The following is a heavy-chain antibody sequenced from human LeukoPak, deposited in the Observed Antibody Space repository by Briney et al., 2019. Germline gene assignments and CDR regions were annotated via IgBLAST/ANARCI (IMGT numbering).Heavy chain of an antibody. Sequence: GGSLRLSCAASGFTFSSYGMHWVRQAPGKGLEWVAVISYDGSNKYYADSVKGRFTISRDNSKNTLYLQMNSLRAEDTAAYYCARELAAQVRWFDPWSQGTLVTVSS. V-gene: IGHV3-30*03. J-gene: IGHJ5*02. CDR2: ISYDGSNK. D-gene: IGHD6-6*01. CDR1: GFTFSSYG. CDR3: ARELAAQVRWFDP.